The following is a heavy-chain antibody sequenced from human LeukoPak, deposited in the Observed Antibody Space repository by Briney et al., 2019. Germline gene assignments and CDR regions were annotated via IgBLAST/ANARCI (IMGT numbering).Heavy chain of an antibody. Sequence: SVKASCKLSGGTLSSFAISWVRPAPGQGLEWMGGIISIFGTANYAQKFQGRVTITADESTSTAYMELSSLRTEDTAVYYCARDDCSGGSCYSDYYGMDVWGEGTTVTVSS. CDR1: GGTLSSFA. D-gene: IGHD2-15*01. V-gene: IGHV1-69*13. J-gene: IGHJ6*04. CDR3: ARDDCSGGSCYSDYYGMDV. CDR2: IISIFGTA.